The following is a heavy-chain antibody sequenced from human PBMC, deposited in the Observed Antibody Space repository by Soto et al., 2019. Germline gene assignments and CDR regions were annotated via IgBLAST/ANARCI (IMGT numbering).Heavy chain of an antibody. CDR2: ISYDGSNK. CDR3: ERDGGYGSGSFGY. Sequence: GGSLRLSCAASGFTFSSYAMHWVRQAPGKGLEWVAVISYDGSNKYYADSVKGRFTISRDNSKNTLYLQMNSLRAEDTAVYYCERDGGYGSGSFGYWGQRTLDTVSS. V-gene: IGHV3-30-3*01. J-gene: IGHJ4*02. CDR1: GFTFSSYA. D-gene: IGHD3-10*01.